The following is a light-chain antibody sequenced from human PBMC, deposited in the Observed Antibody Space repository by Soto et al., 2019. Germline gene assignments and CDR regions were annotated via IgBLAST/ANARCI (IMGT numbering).Light chain of an antibody. CDR1: QNINRG. J-gene: IGKJ4*01. CDR3: QQYNDYPT. V-gene: IGKV1D-16*01. Sequence: DIQMTQSPSSLSASVGDRVTITCRASQNINRGLAWYQQKSGKAPKSLIYAVSSVQNGVPSSFSGSGSGTDFTLTISSLQPEYFGTYYCQQYNDYPTFGGGTKVEIK. CDR2: AVS.